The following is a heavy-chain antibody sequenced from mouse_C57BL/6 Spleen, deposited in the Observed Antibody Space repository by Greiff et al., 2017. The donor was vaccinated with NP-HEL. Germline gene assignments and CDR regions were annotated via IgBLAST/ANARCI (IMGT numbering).Heavy chain of an antibody. D-gene: IGHD1-1*01. CDR2: IWTGGGT. J-gene: IGHJ4*01. Sequence: QVQLKQSGPGLVAPSQSLSITCTVSGFSLTSYAISWVRQPPGKGLEWLGVIWTGGGTNYNSALKSRLSISKDNSKSQVFLKMNSLQTDDTARYYCATHYYGSSPYAMDYWGQGTSVTVSS. V-gene: IGHV2-9-1*01. CDR1: GFSLTSYA. CDR3: ATHYYGSSPYAMDY.